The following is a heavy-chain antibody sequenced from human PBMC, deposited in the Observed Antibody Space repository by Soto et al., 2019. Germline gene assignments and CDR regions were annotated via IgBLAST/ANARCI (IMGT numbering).Heavy chain of an antibody. Sequence: GGSLRLSCAASGFTVSSNYMTWVRQAPGKGLEWVSVIYSGGNTYYADSVKGRFTISRDNSKNTLYLQMNSLRAEDTAVYYCASLEGKRLTGYPMPWYFDYWGQGTLVTVSS. CDR1: GFTVSSNY. CDR3: ASLEGKRLTGYPMPWYFDY. CDR2: IYSGGNT. V-gene: IGHV3-66*01. D-gene: IGHD3-9*01. J-gene: IGHJ4*02.